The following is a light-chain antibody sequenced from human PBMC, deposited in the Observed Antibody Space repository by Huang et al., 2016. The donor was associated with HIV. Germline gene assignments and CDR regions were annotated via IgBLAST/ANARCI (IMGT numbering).Light chain of an antibody. J-gene: IGKJ4*01. CDR3: QQRSDWLS. Sequence: IVLTQSPATLSFFPGQRVTLYCRASQSIGDNLAWYQHKPGQSPQLLIYEASHRATGIPDRFSGGGSGTDFPLTISSLEPEDFAVYYCQQRSDWLSFGGGTRV. CDR1: QSIGDN. CDR2: EAS. V-gene: IGKV3-11*01.